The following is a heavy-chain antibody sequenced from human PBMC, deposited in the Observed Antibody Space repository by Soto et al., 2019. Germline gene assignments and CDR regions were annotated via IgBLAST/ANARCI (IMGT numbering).Heavy chain of an antibody. Sequence: SVKVSYKASGGTFSSYAISWVRQAPGQGLEWMGGIIPIFGTANYAQKFQGRVTITADESTSTAYMELSSLRSEDTAVYYCARPRLDPSWAFRGEYYYYYGMDVWGQGTTVTVSS. D-gene: IGHD3-10*01. CDR1: GGTFSSYA. CDR2: IIPIFGTA. V-gene: IGHV1-69*13. J-gene: IGHJ6*02. CDR3: ARPRLDPSWAFRGEYYYYYGMDV.